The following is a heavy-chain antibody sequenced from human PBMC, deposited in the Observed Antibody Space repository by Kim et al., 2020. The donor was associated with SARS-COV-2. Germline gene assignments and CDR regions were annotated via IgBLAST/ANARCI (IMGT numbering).Heavy chain of an antibody. CDR1: GFTFRSYA. J-gene: IGHJ4*01. CDR2: ITGDGTDT. CDR3: AKGSSTARPYYFDY. D-gene: IGHD1-26*01. V-gene: IGHV3-23*01. Sequence: GGSLRLSCAASGFTFRSYATSWVRQAPGKDLEWVSAITGDGTDTYYADSVQGRFTISRDNSKNTLFLQMNSLRAEDTAVYFCAKGSSTARPYYFDYWGHGTVVTVSS.